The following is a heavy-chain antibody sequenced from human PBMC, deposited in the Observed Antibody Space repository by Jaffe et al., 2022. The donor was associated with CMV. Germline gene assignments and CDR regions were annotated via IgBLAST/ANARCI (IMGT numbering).Heavy chain of an antibody. Sequence: QLQLQESGPGLVKPSETLSLTCTVSGGSISSSSYYWGWIRQPPGKGLEWIGTIYFSGSTYYNPSLKSRVTISVETSKNQFSLKLSSVTAADTAVYYCARQEYDFWSGSHDAFDIWGQGTMVTVSS. CDR3: ARQEYDFWSGSHDAFDI. CDR2: IYFSGST. V-gene: IGHV4-39*01. D-gene: IGHD3-3*01. J-gene: IGHJ3*02. CDR1: GGSISSSSYY.